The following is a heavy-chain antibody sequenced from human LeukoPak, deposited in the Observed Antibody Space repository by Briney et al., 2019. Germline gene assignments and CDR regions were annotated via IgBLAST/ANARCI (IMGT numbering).Heavy chain of an antibody. Sequence: GGSLRLSCAASAFTFSDYSMNWVRQATGKGLEWISYISGRSSTIYYADSVRGRFTISRDNAKNSMYLQMNNLRAEDTAVCYCARDRLTSGSYFFDYWGQGTLVTVSS. CDR2: ISGRSSTI. D-gene: IGHD1-26*01. CDR3: ARDRLTSGSYFFDY. J-gene: IGHJ4*02. V-gene: IGHV3-48*01. CDR1: AFTFSDYS.